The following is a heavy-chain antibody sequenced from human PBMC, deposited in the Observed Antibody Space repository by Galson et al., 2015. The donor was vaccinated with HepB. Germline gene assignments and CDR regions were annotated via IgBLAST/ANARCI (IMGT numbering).Heavy chain of an antibody. CDR1: GFTFDDYA. V-gene: IGHV3-9*01. J-gene: IGHJ6*02. CDR3: AKGGGSGYYYYGMDV. D-gene: IGHD2-15*01. Sequence: SLRLSCAASGFTFDDYAMHWVRQAPGKGLEWVSGISWNSGSIGYADSVKGRFTISRDNAKNSLYLQMNCLRAEDTALYYCAKGGGSGYYYYGMDVWGQGTTVTVSS. CDR2: ISWNSGSI.